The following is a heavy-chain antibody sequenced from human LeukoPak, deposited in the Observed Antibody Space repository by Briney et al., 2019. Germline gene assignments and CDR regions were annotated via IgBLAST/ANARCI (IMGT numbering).Heavy chain of an antibody. D-gene: IGHD1-1*01. J-gene: IGHJ4*02. CDR2: IIPIFGIA. CDR1: GGTFSSYA. CDR3: ARSEAGTTSDY. Sequence: SVKVSCKASGGTFSSYAISWVRQAPGQGLEWMGRIIPIFGIANYAQKFQGRVTITADKSTSTAYMELSSLRSEDTGVYYCARSEAGTTSDYWGQGTLVTVSS. V-gene: IGHV1-69*04.